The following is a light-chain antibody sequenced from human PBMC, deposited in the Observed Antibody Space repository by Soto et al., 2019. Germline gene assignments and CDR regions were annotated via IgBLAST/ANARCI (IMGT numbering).Light chain of an antibody. CDR3: QQYGSSPPVT. J-gene: IGKJ5*01. Sequence: EIVLTQSPGTLSLSPGERATLSCRASQSVSSSYLAWYQQKPGQAPRLLIYGASSRATGIPDRFGGSGPGTDFTLTISRLEPEDFAVYYCQQYGSSPPVTFGQGTRLEIK. V-gene: IGKV3-20*01. CDR2: GAS. CDR1: QSVSSSY.